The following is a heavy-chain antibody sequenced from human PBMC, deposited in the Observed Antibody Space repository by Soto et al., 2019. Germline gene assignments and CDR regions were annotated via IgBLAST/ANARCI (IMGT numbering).Heavy chain of an antibody. CDR2: IYYSGST. Sequence: SETLSLTCPVSGGSISSGFYYLSWVRQHPGKGLEWIGYIYYSGSTYYNPSLKSRVTISVDTSKNQFSLKLSSVTAADTAVYYCARIADTMVRGVITDWGQGTLVTVSS. V-gene: IGHV4-31*03. CDR1: GGSISSGFYY. J-gene: IGHJ4*02. D-gene: IGHD3-10*01. CDR3: ARIADTMVRGVITD.